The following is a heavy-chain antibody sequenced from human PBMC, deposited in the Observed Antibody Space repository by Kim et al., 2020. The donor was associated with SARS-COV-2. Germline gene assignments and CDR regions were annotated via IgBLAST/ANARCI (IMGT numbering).Heavy chain of an antibody. CDR1: GFTFGDYA. J-gene: IGHJ6*02. D-gene: IGHD2-2*01. V-gene: IGHV3-9*01. Sequence: GGSLRLSCAASGFTFGDYAMHWVRQAPGKGLEWVSGISWNSGSIGYADSVKGRFTISRDNAKNSLYLQMNSLRAEDTALYYCAKLAPWDIVVVPAAPSYGMDVWGQGTTVTVSS. CDR2: ISWNSGSI. CDR3: AKLAPWDIVVVPAAPSYGMDV.